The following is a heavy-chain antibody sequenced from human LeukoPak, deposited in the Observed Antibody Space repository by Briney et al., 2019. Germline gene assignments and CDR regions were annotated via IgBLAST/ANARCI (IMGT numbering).Heavy chain of an antibody. CDR3: ARKIKGGVTDY. J-gene: IGHJ4*02. CDR2: MNPYSGKS. V-gene: IGHV1-8*01. CDR1: GYTFTSFE. D-gene: IGHD3-16*01. Sequence: ASVRVSCKASGYTFTSFEVNWVRQATGHGLEWMGWMNPYSGKSGKAQKFQGRVTLTWNTSITTAYMEVSSLRSEDTALYFCARKIKGGVTDYWGQGTLVTVSS.